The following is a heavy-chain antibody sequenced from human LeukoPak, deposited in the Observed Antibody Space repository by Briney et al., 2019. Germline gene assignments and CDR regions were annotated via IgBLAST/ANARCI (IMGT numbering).Heavy chain of an antibody. Sequence: PGGSLRLSCAASGFTFSSYAMSWVRQAPGKGLEWVSAISGSGGSTYYADSVKGRFTISRDNSKNTLYLQMNSLRAEDTAVYYCAKASAMIVVVSKHFDYWGXGTLVTV. V-gene: IGHV3-23*01. J-gene: IGHJ4*02. CDR2: ISGSGGST. D-gene: IGHD3-22*01. CDR1: GFTFSSYA. CDR3: AKASAMIVVVSKHFDY.